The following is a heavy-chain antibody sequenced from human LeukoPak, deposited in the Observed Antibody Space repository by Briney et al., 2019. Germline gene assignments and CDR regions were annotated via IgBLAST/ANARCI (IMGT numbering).Heavy chain of an antibody. D-gene: IGHD3-22*01. J-gene: IGHJ3*02. CDR1: GYSFTSYW. CDR3: ARQFPPDYYYDSSGYYRTIPGAFDI. CDR2: IYPGDSDT. Sequence: GESLKISCKGSGYSFTSYWIGWVRQMPGKGLEWMGIIYPGDSDTRYSPSFQGQVTISADKSISTAYLQWSSLKASDTAMYYCARQFPPDYYYDSSGYYRTIPGAFDIWGQGTMVTVSS. V-gene: IGHV5-51*01.